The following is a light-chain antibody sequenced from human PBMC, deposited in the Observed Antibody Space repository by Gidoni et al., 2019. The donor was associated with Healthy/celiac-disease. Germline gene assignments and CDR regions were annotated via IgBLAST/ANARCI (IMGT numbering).Light chain of an antibody. V-gene: IGKV2-28*01. J-gene: IGKJ1*01. CDR1: QSLLHSNGYNY. CDR2: LGS. CDR3: MQALQTWT. Sequence: DIVMPQSPLSLPVTPGEPASISCRSSQSLLHSNGYNYLDWYLQKPGQSPQLLIYLGSNRASGVPDRFSGSGSGTDFTLKISRVEAEDVGVYYCMQALQTWTFXXXTKVEIK.